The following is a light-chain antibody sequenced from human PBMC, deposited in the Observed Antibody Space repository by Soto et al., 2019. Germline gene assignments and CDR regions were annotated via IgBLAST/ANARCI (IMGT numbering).Light chain of an antibody. J-gene: IGLJ1*01. CDR1: SSNIGADYD. CDR3: QSYDSSLGYV. CDR2: GNK. Sequence: QSVLTQPPSVSGAPGQRVTISCAGTSSNIGADYDVHWYQQLPGTAPKLLIYGNKNRPSGVPDRFSASKSGTSASLAITGLQAEDEADCYCQSYDSSLGYVFGSGTKLTVL. V-gene: IGLV1-40*01.